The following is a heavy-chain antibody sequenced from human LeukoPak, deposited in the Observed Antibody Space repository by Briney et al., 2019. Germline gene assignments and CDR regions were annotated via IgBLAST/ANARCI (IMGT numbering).Heavy chain of an antibody. Sequence: SETLSLTCTVSGGSISSSSYYWGWIRQPPGKGLEWIGSIYYSGSTYYNPSLKSRVTISVDTSKNQFSLKLSPVTAADTAVYYCASWGLDGYNYDYWGQGTLVTVSS. CDR2: IYYSGST. J-gene: IGHJ4*02. CDR3: ASWGLDGYNYDY. D-gene: IGHD5-24*01. CDR1: GGSISSSSYY. V-gene: IGHV4-39*01.